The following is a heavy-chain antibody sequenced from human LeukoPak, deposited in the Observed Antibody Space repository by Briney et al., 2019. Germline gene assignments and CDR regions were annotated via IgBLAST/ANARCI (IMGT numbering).Heavy chain of an antibody. V-gene: IGHV1-2*02. CDR2: INPNSGGT. CDR3: ARGTTTSLWFDA. J-gene: IGHJ5*02. D-gene: IGHD4-11*01. CDR1: GGTFSNYA. Sequence: ASVKVSCKASGGTFSNYAISWVRQAPGQGLEWMGWINPNSGGTNYAQKFQGRVTMTRDTSISTAYMELSRLRSDDTAVYYCARGTTTSLWFDAWGQGTLVTVSS.